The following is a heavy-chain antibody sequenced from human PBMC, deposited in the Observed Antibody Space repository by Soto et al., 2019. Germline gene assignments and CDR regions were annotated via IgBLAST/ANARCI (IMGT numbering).Heavy chain of an antibody. CDR3: ARYDIGGYFDS. J-gene: IGHJ5*01. CDR2: VNVGSGHT. CDR1: GGTFSSYA. D-gene: IGHD3-22*01. Sequence: GASVKVSCKASGGTFSSYAISWVRQAPGQRLEWMGWVNVGSGHTKYSRRFQGTVTFTRDTSTSIVYMELTSLTSEDTAVYYCARYDIGGYFDSWGQGTLVTVSS. V-gene: IGHV1-3*01.